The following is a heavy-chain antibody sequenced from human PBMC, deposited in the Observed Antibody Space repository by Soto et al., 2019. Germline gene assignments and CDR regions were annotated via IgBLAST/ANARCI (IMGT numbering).Heavy chain of an antibody. V-gene: IGHV1-18*01. CDR2: ISPYTGNT. J-gene: IGHJ6*02. D-gene: IGHD3-16*01. CDR3: GMVDNYVTPTPQDV. Sequence: QVQLVQSGDEVKKPGASVKVSCKASGYIFFNYGIAWVRQAPGQGLEWMGWISPYTGNTHSATKVQGRLTMTTDTPTSTAYMDLGSLTSDDTAVYYCGMVDNYVTPTPQDVWGQGTTGTVSS. CDR1: GYIFFNYG.